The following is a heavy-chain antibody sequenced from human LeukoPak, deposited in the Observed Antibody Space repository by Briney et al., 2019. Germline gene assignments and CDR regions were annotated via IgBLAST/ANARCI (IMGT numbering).Heavy chain of an antibody. Sequence: PSETLSLTCAVYGGSFSGYYRSWIRQPPGKGLEWIGYIYYSGSTNYNPSLKSRVTISVDTSKNQFSLKLSSVTAADTAVYYCARERELWYDAFDIRGQGTMVTVSS. CDR2: IYYSGST. D-gene: IGHD3-16*01. CDR3: ARERELWYDAFDI. J-gene: IGHJ3*02. CDR1: GGSFSGYY. V-gene: IGHV4-59*01.